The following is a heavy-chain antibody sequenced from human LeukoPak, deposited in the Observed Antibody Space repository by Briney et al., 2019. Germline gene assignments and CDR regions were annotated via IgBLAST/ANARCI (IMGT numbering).Heavy chain of an antibody. CDR2: IKEDGSEK. D-gene: IGHD3-16*01. J-gene: IGHJ4*02. CDR3: ARGGGRHVEY. CDR1: GFTFSSYW. V-gene: IGHV3-7*05. Sequence: GGSLRLSCAASGFTFSSYWMSWLRQAPAKGLEWVANIKEDGSEKNYVDSVKGRFTISRDNAKNSLYLQMNILRAEDTAVYYCARGGGRHVEYWGQGNLVTVSS.